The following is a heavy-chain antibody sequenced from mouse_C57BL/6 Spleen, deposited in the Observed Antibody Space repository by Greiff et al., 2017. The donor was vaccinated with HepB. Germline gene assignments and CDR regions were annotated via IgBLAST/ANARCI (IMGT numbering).Heavy chain of an antibody. V-gene: IGHV1-80*01. Sequence: VQLQQSGAELVKPGASVKISCKASGYAFSSYWMNWVKQRPGKGLEWIGQIYPGDGDTNYNGKFKGKATLTADKSSSTAYMQLSSLTSEDSAVYFCAHDRGIHSGSSYGFAYWGQGTLVTVSA. D-gene: IGHD1-1*01. CDR2: IYPGDGDT. J-gene: IGHJ3*01. CDR1: GYAFSSYW. CDR3: AHDRGIHSGSSYGFAY.